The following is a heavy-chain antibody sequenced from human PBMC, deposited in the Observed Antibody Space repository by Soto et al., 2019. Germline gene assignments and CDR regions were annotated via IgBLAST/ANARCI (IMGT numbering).Heavy chain of an antibody. J-gene: IGHJ4*02. V-gene: IGHV3-23*01. CDR1: GITFWSRA. CDR2: ITDSGGDT. Sequence: EVQLLESGGGLVQPGGSLRLSCVVSGITFWSRAMSWVRQAPGEGLEWVSTITDSGGDTKYADSVRGRFTISRDNSKYTLYLQMTTLRAEHSAVYYCARGSKESYPGSRIFDFWGRGTLVTVSS. CDR3: ARGSKESYPGSRIFDF. D-gene: IGHD3-10*01.